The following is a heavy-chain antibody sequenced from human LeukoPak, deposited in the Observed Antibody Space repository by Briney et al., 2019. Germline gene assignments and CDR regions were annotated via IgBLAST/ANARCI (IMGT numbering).Heavy chain of an antibody. CDR1: GGSISSYY. D-gene: IGHD5-12*01. Sequence: SETLSLTCTVSGGSISSYYWSWIRQPPGKGLEWIGYIYYSGSTNYNPSLKSRVTISVDTSKNQFSLKLSSVTAADTAVYYCGRGKILVATVFDMWAKGTMVPVS. CDR2: IYYSGST. J-gene: IGHJ3*02. V-gene: IGHV4-59*01. CDR3: GRGKILVATVFDM.